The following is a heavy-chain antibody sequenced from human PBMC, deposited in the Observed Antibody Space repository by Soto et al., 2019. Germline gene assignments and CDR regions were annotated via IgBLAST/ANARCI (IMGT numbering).Heavy chain of an antibody. Sequence: GESLKISCKGSGCSFTSDWIGWVRQMAGKGLEWMGIIYPGDSDTRYSPSFQGQVTISADKSISTAYLQWSSLKASDTAMYYCARSDDILTGYYVSAPYYFDYWGQGTLVTVSS. CDR3: ARSDDILTGYYVSAPYYFDY. CDR1: GCSFTSDW. V-gene: IGHV5-51*01. D-gene: IGHD3-9*01. J-gene: IGHJ4*02. CDR2: IYPGDSDT.